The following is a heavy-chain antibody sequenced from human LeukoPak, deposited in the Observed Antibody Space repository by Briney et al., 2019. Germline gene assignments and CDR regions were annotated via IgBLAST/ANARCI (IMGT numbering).Heavy chain of an antibody. CDR1: GYTFTNYY. J-gene: IGHJ4*02. CDR2: INPTGGSA. CDR3: ARGYSGSEPYFDF. V-gene: IGHV1-46*01. Sequence: ASVKVSCKASGYTFTNYYIHWVRQASGQGLEWMGIINPTGGSASYTQKFQGRVTMTRDTSTSTVYMELRSLKSEDTAVYFCARGYSGSEPYFDFWGQGSLVTVSS. D-gene: IGHD1-26*01.